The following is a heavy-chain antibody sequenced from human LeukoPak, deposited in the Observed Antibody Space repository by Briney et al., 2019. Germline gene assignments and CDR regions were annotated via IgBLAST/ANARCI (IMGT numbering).Heavy chain of an antibody. Sequence: GGSLRLSCAASGFTFSSYGMHWVRQAPGKGLEWVSYISSSGSTIYYADSVKGRFTISRDNAKNSLYLQMNSLRAEDTAVYYCARGITIFGVVIRRWLDPWGQGTLVTVSS. CDR3: ARGITIFGVVIRRWLDP. CDR1: GFTFSSYG. J-gene: IGHJ5*02. D-gene: IGHD3-3*01. V-gene: IGHV3-48*04. CDR2: ISSSGSTI.